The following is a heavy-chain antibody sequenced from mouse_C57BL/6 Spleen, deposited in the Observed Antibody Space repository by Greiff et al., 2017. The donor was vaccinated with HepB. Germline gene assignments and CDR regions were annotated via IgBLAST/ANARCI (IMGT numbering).Heavy chain of an antibody. V-gene: IGHV1-50*01. CDR2: IDPSDSYT. CDR1: GYTFTSYW. CDR3: ARGENTYFDY. D-gene: IGHD5-2*01. Sequence: QVQLQQPGAELVKPGASVKLSCKASGYTFTSYWMQWVKQRPGQGLEWIGEIDPSDSYTNYNQKVKGKAKLTVDTSYSTAYMQLSSLTSEDSAVYYCARGENTYFDYWGQGTTLTVSS. J-gene: IGHJ2*01.